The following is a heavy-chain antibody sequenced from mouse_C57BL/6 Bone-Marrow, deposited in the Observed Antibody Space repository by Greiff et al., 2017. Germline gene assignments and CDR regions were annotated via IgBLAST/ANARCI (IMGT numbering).Heavy chain of an antibody. CDR2: IDPENGDT. J-gene: IGHJ3*01. CDR3: TTEAIYYDYEGFAY. V-gene: IGHV14-4*01. CDR1: GFNIKDDY. Sequence: EVQLQQSGAELVRPGASVKLSCTASGFNIKDDYMHWVKQRPEQGLEWIGWIDPENGDTEYASKFQGKAPITADPSSNTAYLQLSSLTSEDTAVYYCTTEAIYYDYEGFAYWGQGTLVTGSA. D-gene: IGHD2-4*01.